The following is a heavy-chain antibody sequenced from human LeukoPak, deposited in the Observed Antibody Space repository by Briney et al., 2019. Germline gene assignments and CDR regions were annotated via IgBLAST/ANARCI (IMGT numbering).Heavy chain of an antibody. Sequence: GGSLRLSCAASGFTFSSYAMHWVRQAPGKGLEWVAVISYDGSNKYCADSVKGRFTISRDNSKNTLYLQMNSLRAEDTAVYYCARRKRGLYYGSGSLDYWGQGTLVTVSS. V-gene: IGHV3-30*04. J-gene: IGHJ4*02. D-gene: IGHD3-10*01. CDR3: ARRKRGLYYGSGSLDY. CDR2: ISYDGSNK. CDR1: GFTFSSYA.